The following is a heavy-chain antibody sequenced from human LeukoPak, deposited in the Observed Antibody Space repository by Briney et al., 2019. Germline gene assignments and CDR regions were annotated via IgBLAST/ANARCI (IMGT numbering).Heavy chain of an antibody. D-gene: IGHD1-26*01. J-gene: IGHJ4*02. Sequence: QPGGSLKLSCAASGFTFSTHSMHWVRQAPGKGLEWISYISSSSSAILYADSVKGRFTISRDNAKNSLYLQMNSLRDEDTAVYYCTRDTRVGGTMDFDYWGQGTLVTVSS. CDR1: GFTFSTHS. V-gene: IGHV3-48*02. CDR2: ISSSSSAI. CDR3: TRDTRVGGTMDFDY.